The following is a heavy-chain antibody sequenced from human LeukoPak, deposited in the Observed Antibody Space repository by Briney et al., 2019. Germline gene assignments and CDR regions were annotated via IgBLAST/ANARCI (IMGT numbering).Heavy chain of an antibody. D-gene: IGHD1-26*01. J-gene: IGHJ3*02. CDR2: IIPIFGTA. Sequence: SVKVSCKASGGTFSSYAISWVRQAPGQGLEWMGGIIPIFGTANYAQTFQGRVTITADKSTSTAYMELSSLRSEDTAVYYCAREGEHTARASYIWGQGTMVTVSS. V-gene: IGHV1-69*06. CDR3: AREGEHTARASYI. CDR1: GGTFSSYA.